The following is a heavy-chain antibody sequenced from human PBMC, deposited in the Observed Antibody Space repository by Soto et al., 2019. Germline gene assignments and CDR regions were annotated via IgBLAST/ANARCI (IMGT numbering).Heavy chain of an antibody. D-gene: IGHD1-20*01. CDR3: ASSQKGYNWNYFDH. J-gene: IGHJ4*02. Sequence: SETLSLTCAVSGGSISGCYYYWGWLRQSPGRGPEWIGSVFYSGFTSYNPSLESRVSVSVDTSKNQFSLNVSDVTAEDTAVYYCASSQKGYNWNYFDHWGQGALVTVSS. CDR2: VFYSGFT. V-gene: IGHV4-39*01. CDR1: GGSISGCYYY.